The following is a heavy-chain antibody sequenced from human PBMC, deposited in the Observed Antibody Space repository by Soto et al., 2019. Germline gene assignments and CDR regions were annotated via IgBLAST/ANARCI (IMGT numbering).Heavy chain of an antibody. Sequence: PSETLSLTCVVSGGSISSGGYSWSWIRQPPGKGLEWIGYIYHSGSTYYNPSLKSRVTISVDRSKNQFSLKLSSVTAADTAVYYCARVQIPEYSGYDDSSGYYLFDYWGQGTLVTVSS. V-gene: IGHV4-30-2*01. CDR2: IYHSGST. D-gene: IGHD3-22*01. CDR1: GGSISSGGYS. J-gene: IGHJ4*02. CDR3: ARVQIPEYSGYDDSSGYYLFDY.